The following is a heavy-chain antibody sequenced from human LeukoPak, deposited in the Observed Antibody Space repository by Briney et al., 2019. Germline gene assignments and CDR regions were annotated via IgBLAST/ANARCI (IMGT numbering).Heavy chain of an antibody. CDR3: ARGGYWFDS. CDR2: IFYSGNT. CDR1: GDSISNHY. J-gene: IGHJ5*01. Sequence: PSETLSLTCTVSGDSISNHYWSWIRQPPGKGLVWIGYIFYSGNTHYNPSLKSRVTMSVDTSKNQFSLRLSSVTPADTAVYYCARGGYWFDSWGQGTLVTVSS. D-gene: IGHD6-25*01. V-gene: IGHV4-59*11.